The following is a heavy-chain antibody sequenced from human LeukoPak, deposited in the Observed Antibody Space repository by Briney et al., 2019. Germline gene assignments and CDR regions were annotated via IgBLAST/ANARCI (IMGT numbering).Heavy chain of an antibody. CDR2: ISGSGGST. J-gene: IGHJ4*02. V-gene: IGHV3-23*01. CDR1: GFTFSSYA. Sequence: PGGSLRLSCAASGFTFSSYAMSWVRQAPGKGLEWVSAISGSGGSTYYADSVKGRFTISRDNSKNTLYLQMNSLRAEDTAVYYCAKSRFLEWLSHRNYFDYWGQGTLVTVSS. D-gene: IGHD3-3*01. CDR3: AKSRFLEWLSHRNYFDY.